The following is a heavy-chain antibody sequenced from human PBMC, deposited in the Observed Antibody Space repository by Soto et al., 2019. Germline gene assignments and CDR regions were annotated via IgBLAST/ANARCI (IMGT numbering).Heavy chain of an antibody. CDR3: ARSQPNCSGGSCYSRPPTPGLQDYYYYGMDV. D-gene: IGHD2-15*01. J-gene: IGHJ6*02. V-gene: IGHV1-69*13. Sequence: ASVKVSCKASGGTFSSYAISWVRQAPGQGLEWMGGIIPIFGTANYAQKFQDRVTITADESTSTAYMELSSLRSEDTAVYYCARSQPNCSGGSCYSRPPTPGLQDYYYYGMDVWGQGTTVTVSS. CDR2: IIPIFGTA. CDR1: GGTFSSYA.